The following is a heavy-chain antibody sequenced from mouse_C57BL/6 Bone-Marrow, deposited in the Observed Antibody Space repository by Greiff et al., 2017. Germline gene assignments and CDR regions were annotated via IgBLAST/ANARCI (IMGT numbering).Heavy chain of an antibody. Sequence: EVQLQQSGAELVKPGASVKLSCTASGFNFTGYYMHWVKQRTEQGLEWIGRIDPGDGETKYDPKFQGKATITVDTSSNTAYLQLNSLTSGDTAVYYCARGGGYCGAYWGQGTLVTVSA. J-gene: IGHJ3*01. D-gene: IGHD2-3*01. CDR1: GFNFTGYY. CDR2: IDPGDGET. CDR3: ARGGGYCGAY. V-gene: IGHV14-2*01.